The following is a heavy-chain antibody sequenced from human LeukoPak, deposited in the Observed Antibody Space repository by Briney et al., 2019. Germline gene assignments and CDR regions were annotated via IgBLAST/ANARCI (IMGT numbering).Heavy chain of an antibody. CDR1: GFTFSSYG. CDR2: IKQDGSEK. Sequence: PGRSLRLSCAASGFTFSSYGMHWVRQAPGKGLEWVANIKQDGSEKYYVDSVKGRFTISRDNAKNSLYLQMNSLRAEDTAVYYCARTQHDYGDYRNWFDPWGQGTLVTVSS. D-gene: IGHD4-17*01. CDR3: ARTQHDYGDYRNWFDP. V-gene: IGHV3-7*01. J-gene: IGHJ5*02.